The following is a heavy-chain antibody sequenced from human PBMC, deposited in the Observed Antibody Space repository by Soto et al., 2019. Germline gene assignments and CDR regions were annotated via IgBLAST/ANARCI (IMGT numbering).Heavy chain of an antibody. V-gene: IGHV4-31*03. CDR1: GGSISSGGYY. J-gene: IGHJ4*02. Sequence: SETLSLTCTVSGGSISSGGYYWSWIRQHPGKGLEWIGYIYYSGSTYYNPSLKSRVTISVDTSKNQFSLKLSSVTAADTAVYYCARALPPRYYDSSETTGYYFDYWGQGTLVTVSS. D-gene: IGHD3-22*01. CDR2: IYYSGST. CDR3: ARALPPRYYDSSETTGYYFDY.